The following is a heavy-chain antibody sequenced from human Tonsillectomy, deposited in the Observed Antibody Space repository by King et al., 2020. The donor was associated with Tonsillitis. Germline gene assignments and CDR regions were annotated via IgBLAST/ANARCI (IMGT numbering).Heavy chain of an antibody. CDR1: GGSFNDYY. CDR2: INHSGST. J-gene: IGHJ5*02. V-gene: IGHV4-34*01. D-gene: IGHD3-10*01. CDR3: ARGAVRGEQLGWFDP. Sequence: VQLQQWGARLLKPSETLSLTCAVYGGSFNDYYWSWIRQSPGKGLEWIGEINHSGSTNYNPSLKSRVTILVDTSKIQFSLNLSSVTAADTAVYYCARGAVRGEQLGWFDPWGQGTLVIVSS.